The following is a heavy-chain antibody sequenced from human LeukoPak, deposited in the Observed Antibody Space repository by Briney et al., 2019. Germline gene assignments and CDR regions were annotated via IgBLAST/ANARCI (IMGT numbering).Heavy chain of an antibody. J-gene: IGHJ4*02. CDR1: GFTLSDYY. V-gene: IGHV3-11*01. D-gene: IGHD2-15*01. Sequence: GGSLRLSCVASGFTLSDYYMTWIRQAPGKGLEWVSYISSSGSTIYYADSVKGRFTISRDNAKNSLYLQMNSLRAEDTAVYYCAKPYCSGGSCDYYFDYWGQGTLVTVSS. CDR3: AKPYCSGGSCDYYFDY. CDR2: ISSSGSTI.